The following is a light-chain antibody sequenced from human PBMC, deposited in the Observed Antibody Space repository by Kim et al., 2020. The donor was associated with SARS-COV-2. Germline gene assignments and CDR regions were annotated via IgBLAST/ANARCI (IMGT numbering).Light chain of an antibody. Sequence: VKLTCTLSSGHSSDAIAWHQQQPEKGPRYLMKLNSDGSHSKGDGIPDRFSGSSSGAERYLTISSLQSEDEADYYCQTWGTGIHVVFGGGTQLTVL. CDR1: SGHSSDA. J-gene: IGLJ2*01. CDR3: QTWGTGIHVV. V-gene: IGLV4-69*01. CDR2: LNSDGSH.